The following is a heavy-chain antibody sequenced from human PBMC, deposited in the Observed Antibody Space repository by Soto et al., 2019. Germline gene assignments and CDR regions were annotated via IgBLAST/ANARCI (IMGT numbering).Heavy chain of an antibody. D-gene: IGHD3-10*01. CDR1: GFTFSGSA. CDR2: IRSKANSYST. CDR3: TIPYGSGSPNWFDP. Sequence: GGSLRLSCAASGFTFSGSAMHWVRQASGKGLEWVGRIRSKANSYSTAYAASVKGRFTISRDDSKNTAYLQMNSLKTEDTAVYYCTIPYGSGSPNWFDPWGQGTLVTVSS. V-gene: IGHV3-73*01. J-gene: IGHJ5*02.